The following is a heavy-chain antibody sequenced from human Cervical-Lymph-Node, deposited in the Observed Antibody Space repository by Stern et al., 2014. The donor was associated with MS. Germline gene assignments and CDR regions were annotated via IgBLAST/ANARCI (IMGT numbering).Heavy chain of an antibody. Sequence: EVQLAESGAEVKKPGESLKISCQVSGYNFPVYWNGWVRQAPGKGLEWVRIIYPPDSETRCNPSFQVQVSMSVDKPVITAYLQWSSLQSSDTALYFCARHTGDYAFDYWGQGTLVIVSS. V-gene: IGHV5-51*01. CDR3: ARHTGDYAFDY. CDR2: IYPPDSET. D-gene: IGHD4-17*01. CDR1: GYNFPVYW. J-gene: IGHJ4*02.